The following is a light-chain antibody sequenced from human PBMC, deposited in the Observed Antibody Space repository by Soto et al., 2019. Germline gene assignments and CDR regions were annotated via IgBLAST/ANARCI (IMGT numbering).Light chain of an antibody. J-gene: IGLJ1*01. CDR2: EIN. V-gene: IGLV2-8*01. Sequence: QSALTQPPSAPGSPGQSVTISCTGTSSDVGGYNFVSWYQQQPGKAPKLIIYEINKRPSGVPDRFSGSKSGNTASLTVSGLQVEDEADYYCTSYAGSNNRYVFGTGTKVTVL. CDR3: TSYAGSNNRYV. CDR1: SSDVGGYNF.